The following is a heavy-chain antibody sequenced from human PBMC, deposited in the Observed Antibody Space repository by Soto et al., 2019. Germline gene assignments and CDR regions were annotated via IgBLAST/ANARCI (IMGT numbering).Heavy chain of an antibody. J-gene: IGHJ5*02. D-gene: IGHD3-10*01. CDR2: INPSGGST. CDR1: GYTFTSYY. Sequence: ASVKVSCQAPGYTFTSYYTHWVRQAPGRGREWMGVINPSGGSTRCAQNVKGRVTMTRDTSTSTVYMELRGLTSENTAVYDCARSTWGVFGIIIEGANWFAPWGQGTLVTVSS. CDR3: ARSTWGVFGIIIEGANWFAP. V-gene: IGHV1-46*01.